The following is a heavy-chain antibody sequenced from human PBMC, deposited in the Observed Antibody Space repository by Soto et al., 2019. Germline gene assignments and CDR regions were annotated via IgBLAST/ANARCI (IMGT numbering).Heavy chain of an antibody. D-gene: IGHD6-19*01. CDR1: GGSVSTGGYS. CDR3: ARDFGDSSGWYTTLNYYYYGMDV. Sequence: PSETLSLTCAVSGGSVSTGGYSWSWVRQPPGKGLEWIGYIYLSGSTYYNPSLKSRVTMSVDTSKNQFSLKLSSVTAADTAVYYCARDFGDSSGWYTTLNYYYYGMDVWGQGTTVTVSS. J-gene: IGHJ6*02. V-gene: IGHV4-30-2*01. CDR2: IYLSGST.